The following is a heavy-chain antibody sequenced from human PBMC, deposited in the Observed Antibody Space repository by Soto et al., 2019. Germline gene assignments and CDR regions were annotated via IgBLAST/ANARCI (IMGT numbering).Heavy chain of an antibody. CDR2: ISGSGGST. CDR1: GFTFSSYA. V-gene: IGHV3-23*01. CDR3: AKDGARFVAVAAPRYYYYGMDV. Sequence: GGSLRLSCAASGFTFSSYAMSWVRQAPGKGLEWVSAISGSGGSTYYADSVKGRFTISRDNSKNTLYLQMNSLRAEDTAVYYCAKDGARFVAVAAPRYYYYGMDVWGQGTTVTV. D-gene: IGHD6-19*01. J-gene: IGHJ6*02.